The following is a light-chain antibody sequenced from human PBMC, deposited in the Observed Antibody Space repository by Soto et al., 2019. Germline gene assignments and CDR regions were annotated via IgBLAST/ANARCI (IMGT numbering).Light chain of an antibody. J-gene: IGKJ1*01. CDR1: QSVSSS. CDR3: QQRGNWPPWT. CDR2: DAS. V-gene: IGKV3-11*01. Sequence: EIVLTQSPATLSLSPGQRATLSCRAGQSVSSSLAWYQQKPGQAPRLLIYDASNRATGIPARFSGSGSGTDFTLTISSLEPEDFAVYYCQQRGNWPPWTFGQGTKVEIK.